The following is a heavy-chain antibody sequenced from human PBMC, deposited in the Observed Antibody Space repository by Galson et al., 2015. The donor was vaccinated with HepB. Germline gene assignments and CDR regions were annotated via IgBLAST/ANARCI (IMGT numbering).Heavy chain of an antibody. CDR2: ISSSSSIM. V-gene: IGHV3-48*02. D-gene: IGHD3-22*01. CDR3: ARGLRVNDY. J-gene: IGHJ4*02. Sequence: CAASGFTFRSYSMNWVRQAPGKGLEWVSYISSSSSIMYYVDSVKGRFTISRDNAKNSLYLQMKRLRDEDTAVYYCARGLRVNDYWGQGTLVTVSS. CDR1: GFTFRSYS.